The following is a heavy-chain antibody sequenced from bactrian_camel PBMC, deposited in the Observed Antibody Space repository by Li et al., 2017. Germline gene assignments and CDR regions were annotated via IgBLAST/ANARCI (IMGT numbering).Heavy chain of an antibody. J-gene: IGHJ6*01. Sequence: VQLVESGGGSEQAGGSLRLSCAASGYTYSSYCMNWFRLGPGKKREGVAAIASDGTTSYADSVKGRFTISMDNAKNTLFLQMNSLKPEDTAMYYCAASWDVTAKWALESMTQPDFGYWGQGTQVTVS. CDR2: IASDGTT. V-gene: IGHV3S26*01. CDR3: AASWDVTAKWALESMTQPDFGY. CDR1: GYTYSSYC. D-gene: IGHD3*01.